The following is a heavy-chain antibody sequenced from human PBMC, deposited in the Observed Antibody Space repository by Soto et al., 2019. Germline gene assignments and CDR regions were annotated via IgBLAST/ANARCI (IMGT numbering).Heavy chain of an antibody. D-gene: IGHD7-27*01. CDR3: ARDAGAWFDH. CDR1: GVSISSYF. J-gene: IGHJ5*02. Sequence: QVQLQESGPGLVTPSETLALTCTVAGVSISSYFWSWIRIRQPAGKGLEWIGRIYAAERTTYNPARQIRVTMELDTSKNQFSLRLASVTAADTAVYYCARDAGAWFDHWGQGTRVTVTS. CDR2: IYAAERT. V-gene: IGHV4-4*07.